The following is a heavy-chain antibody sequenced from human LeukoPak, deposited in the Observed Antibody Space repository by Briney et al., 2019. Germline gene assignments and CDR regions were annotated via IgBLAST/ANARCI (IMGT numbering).Heavy chain of an antibody. Sequence: ASVKVSCKASGGTFSSYAISWVRQAPGQGLEWMGRIIPILGIANYAQKFQGRVTITADKSTSTAYMELSRLRSDDTAVYYCARVQGYYDSSGEDYWGQGTLVTVSS. CDR1: GGTFSSYA. J-gene: IGHJ4*02. V-gene: IGHV1-69*04. D-gene: IGHD3-22*01. CDR2: IIPILGIA. CDR3: ARVQGYYDSSGEDY.